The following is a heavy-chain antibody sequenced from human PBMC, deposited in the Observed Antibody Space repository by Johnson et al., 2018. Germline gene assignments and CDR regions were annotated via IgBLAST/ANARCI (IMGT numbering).Heavy chain of an antibody. Sequence: VQLVQSGGGLVKQGGSLRLSCVASGFTFSNAWMNWVRQAPGKGLEWVGRIKIKTDGGTTDYPAPVKGRFTISRDDSKNTLYLQMNSLKTEDTAVYYCTTADYYYMDVWGKGTTVTVSS. J-gene: IGHJ6*03. CDR2: IKIKTDGGTT. CDR3: TTADYYYMDV. CDR1: GFTFSNAW. V-gene: IGHV3-15*07.